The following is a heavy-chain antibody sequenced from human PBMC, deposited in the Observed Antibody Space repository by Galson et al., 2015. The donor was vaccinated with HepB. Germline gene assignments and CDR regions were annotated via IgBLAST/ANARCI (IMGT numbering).Heavy chain of an antibody. CDR3: ARGALVAVVGAAQNNWFDP. Sequence: SVKVSCKASGYTFTTYGISWVRQAPGQGLEWMGWISAYTGNTNYAQKVQGRVTMTTDTSTSTAYMELRSLRSDDTAVYYCARGALVAVVGAAQNNWFDPWGQGTLVTVSS. CDR1: GYTFTTYG. D-gene: IGHD2-15*01. CDR2: ISAYTGNT. J-gene: IGHJ5*02. V-gene: IGHV1-18*01.